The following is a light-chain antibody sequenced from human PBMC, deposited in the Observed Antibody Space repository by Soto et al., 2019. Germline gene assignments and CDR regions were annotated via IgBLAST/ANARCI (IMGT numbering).Light chain of an antibody. V-gene: IGKV3-11*01. Sequence: EIVLTQSPATLSLSPGERATLSCRASQSVNSYLAWYQQKPGQAPRLLIYDASNRATGIPARFSGTGSGTDFTLTFGSLEPEDVAVYYCQQRSDWPTFGQGTK. CDR2: DAS. J-gene: IGKJ2*01. CDR3: QQRSDWPT. CDR1: QSVNSY.